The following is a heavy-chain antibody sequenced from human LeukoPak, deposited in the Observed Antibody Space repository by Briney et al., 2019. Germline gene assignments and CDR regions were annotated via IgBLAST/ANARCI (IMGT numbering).Heavy chain of an antibody. CDR1: GGSFSGYY. J-gene: IGHJ4*02. Sequence: SETLSLTCAVYGGSFSGYYWSWIRQPPGKGLEWFGEINHSGSTNYNPSLKSRVTISVDTSKNQFSLKLSSVTAADTAVYYCARRRFHYGSGSLVDYWGQGTLVTVSS. CDR2: INHSGST. CDR3: ARRRFHYGSGSLVDY. V-gene: IGHV4-34*01. D-gene: IGHD3-10*01.